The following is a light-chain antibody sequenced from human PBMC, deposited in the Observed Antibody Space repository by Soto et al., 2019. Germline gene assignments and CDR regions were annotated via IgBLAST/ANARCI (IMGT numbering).Light chain of an antibody. Sequence: DIQMTQSPSSLSASVGDRVTITCRASQGVSDYLAWYQQKPGQVPKLLIYAASTLQSGVPSRFSGSGSGTYFTLTINSLQPEDVATYYCQRYNNAPFTFGPGTKVDIK. J-gene: IGKJ3*01. CDR2: AAS. V-gene: IGKV1-27*01. CDR1: QGVSDY. CDR3: QRYNNAPFT.